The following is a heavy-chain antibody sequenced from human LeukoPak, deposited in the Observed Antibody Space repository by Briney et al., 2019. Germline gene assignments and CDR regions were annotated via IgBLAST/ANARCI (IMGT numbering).Heavy chain of an antibody. V-gene: IGHV5-51*01. CDR3: ARGDYYDTSGYYSPQRKFDY. J-gene: IGHJ4*02. Sequence: GESLKISCKGSGCSFTTYWIGWVRQMPGKGLEWMGIIYPGDSDTRYSPSFQGQVTISADKSISTAYLQWSSLRASDTAMYYCARGDYYDTSGYYSPQRKFDYWGQGTLVTVSS. D-gene: IGHD3-22*01. CDR1: GCSFTTYW. CDR2: IYPGDSDT.